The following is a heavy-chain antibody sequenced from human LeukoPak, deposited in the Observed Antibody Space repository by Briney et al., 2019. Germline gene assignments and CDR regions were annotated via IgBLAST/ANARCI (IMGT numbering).Heavy chain of an antibody. V-gene: IGHV3-74*01. CDR1: GFTFSSYW. J-gene: IGHJ4*02. CDR3: ARGYYGFDY. Sequence: PGGSLRFSCAASGFTFSSYWMHWVRQAPGKGLAWVSRINSDGSSTSFADSVKGRFTISRDNAKNTLHLQMNSLRAEDTAVYYCARGYYGFDYWGQGTLVTVSS. D-gene: IGHD3-10*01. CDR2: INSDGSST.